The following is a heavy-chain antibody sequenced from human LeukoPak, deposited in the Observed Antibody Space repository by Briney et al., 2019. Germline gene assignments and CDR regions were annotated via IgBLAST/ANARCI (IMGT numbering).Heavy chain of an antibody. V-gene: IGHV4-34*01. Sequence: SETLSLTCTVSGGSISGYYWSWIRQPPGKGLEWIGEINHSGSTNYNPSLKSRVTISVDTSKNQFSLKLSSVTAADTAVYYCARIPVSSGWYGGYYFDYWGRGTLVTVSS. CDR2: INHSGST. CDR1: GGSISGYY. J-gene: IGHJ4*02. CDR3: ARIPVSSGWYGGYYFDY. D-gene: IGHD6-19*01.